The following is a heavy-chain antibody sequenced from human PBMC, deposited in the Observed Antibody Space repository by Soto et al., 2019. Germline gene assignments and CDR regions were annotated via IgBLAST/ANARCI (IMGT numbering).Heavy chain of an antibody. CDR3: ASEAAAGNYYYSGMDV. CDR1: GFTVSSNY. D-gene: IGHD6-13*01. V-gene: IGHV3-53*01. CDR2: IYSGGST. Sequence: GGSLRLSCAASGFTVSSNYMSWVRQAPGKGLEWVSVIYSGGSTYYADSVKGRFTISRDNSKNTLYLQMNSLRAEDTAVYYCASEAAAGNYYYSGMDVWGQGTTVTVSS. J-gene: IGHJ6*02.